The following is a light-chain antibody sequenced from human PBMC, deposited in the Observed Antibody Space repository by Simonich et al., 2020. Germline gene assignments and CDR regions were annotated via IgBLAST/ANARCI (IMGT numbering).Light chain of an antibody. CDR3: QQYYSTPPYT. CDR2: WAS. J-gene: IGKJ2*01. CDR1: QRVLYSSNNQNY. Sequence: DIVMTQSPDSLAVSLGERATINCKSSQRVLYSSNNQNYLAWYQQKPGQHPKPLIYWASNRESGVPDRFSGSGSGTDFTLTISSLQAEDVAVYYCQQYYSTPPYTFGQGTKLEIK. V-gene: IGKV4-1*01.